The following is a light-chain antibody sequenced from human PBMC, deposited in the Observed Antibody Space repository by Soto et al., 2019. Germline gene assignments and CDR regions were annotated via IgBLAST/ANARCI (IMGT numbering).Light chain of an antibody. CDR3: QQLNGYQLA. CDR2: SAS. CDR1: QGMSTY. Sequence: DIQLTQSPSFLSASVGDTVTITCRASQGMSTYLAWYQQKPGKVPKLLIRSASTLQSGVPPRFSGGGSGTEFTLTLSTRQPDDSGSYYCQQLNGYQLAFGGGTNVEIK. V-gene: IGKV1-9*01. J-gene: IGKJ4*01.